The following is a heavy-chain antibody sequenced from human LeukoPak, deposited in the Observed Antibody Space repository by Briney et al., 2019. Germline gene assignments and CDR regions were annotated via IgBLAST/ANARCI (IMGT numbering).Heavy chain of an antibody. CDR3: ARDQGSWGEGPRDAFDI. Sequence: GASVKVSCKASGGTFSSYAISWVRQAPGQGLEWMGRIIPILGIANYAQKFQGRVTITADKSTSTAYMELSSLRSEDTAVYYCARDQGSWGEGPRDAFDIWGQGTMVTVSS. V-gene: IGHV1-69*04. J-gene: IGHJ3*02. CDR1: GGTFSSYA. CDR2: IIPILGIA. D-gene: IGHD7-27*01.